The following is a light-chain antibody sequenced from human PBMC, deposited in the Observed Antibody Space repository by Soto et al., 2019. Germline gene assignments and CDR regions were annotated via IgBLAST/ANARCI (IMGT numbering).Light chain of an antibody. CDR1: SSNIGAGYD. V-gene: IGLV1-40*01. CDR2: GNS. CDR3: QSYDSSLSAYVV. J-gene: IGLJ2*01. Sequence: QSVLTQPPSVSGAPGQRVTISCTGSSSNIGAGYDVHWYQQLPGTVPKLLIYGNSNRPSGVPDRFSGSKSGTSASLAITGLQAEGEADYYCQSYDSSLSAYVVFGGGTKHTLL.